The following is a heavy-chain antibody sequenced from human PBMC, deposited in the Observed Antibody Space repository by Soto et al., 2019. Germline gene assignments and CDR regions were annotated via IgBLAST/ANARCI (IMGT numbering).Heavy chain of an antibody. CDR1: GFTFSSYA. D-gene: IGHD3-22*01. Sequence: QVQLVESGGGVVQPGRSLRPSCAASGFTFSSYAMHWVRQAPGKGLEWVAVISYDGSNKYYADSVKGRFTISRDNSKNTLYLQMNSLRAEDTAVYYCAGYYYDSSGYGAVDYWGQGTLVTVSS. J-gene: IGHJ4*02. V-gene: IGHV3-30-3*01. CDR2: ISYDGSNK. CDR3: AGYYYDSSGYGAVDY.